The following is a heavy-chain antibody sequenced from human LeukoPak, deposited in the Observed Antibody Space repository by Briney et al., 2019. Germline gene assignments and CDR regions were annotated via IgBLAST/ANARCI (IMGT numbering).Heavy chain of an antibody. Sequence: GGSLRLSCAASGFTFDDYAMHWVRQAPGKGLEWVSGISWNSGSIGYADSVKGRFTISRDNAKNSLYLQMNSLIAEDTALYYCAKGGNYFDYWGEGTLVTVSS. CDR2: ISWNSGSI. V-gene: IGHV3-9*01. CDR1: GFTFDDYA. D-gene: IGHD1-26*01. CDR3: AKGGNYFDY. J-gene: IGHJ4*02.